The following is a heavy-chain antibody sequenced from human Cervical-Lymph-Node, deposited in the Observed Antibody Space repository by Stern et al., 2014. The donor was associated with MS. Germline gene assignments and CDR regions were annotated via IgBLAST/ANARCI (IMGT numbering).Heavy chain of an antibody. Sequence: EVQLVESGGGLVQPGGSLRLSCAASGFTFSSYDMHWVRQATGKGLDWVSAIGTAGDTYYPGSVKGRFTISRENAKNSLYLQMNSLRAGDTAVYYCARAVSYYDSSGPNYYYYGMDVWGQGTTVTVSS. CDR3: ARAVSYYDSSGPNYYYYGMDV. CDR2: IGTAGDT. V-gene: IGHV3-13*01. CDR1: GFTFSSYD. J-gene: IGHJ6*02. D-gene: IGHD3-22*01.